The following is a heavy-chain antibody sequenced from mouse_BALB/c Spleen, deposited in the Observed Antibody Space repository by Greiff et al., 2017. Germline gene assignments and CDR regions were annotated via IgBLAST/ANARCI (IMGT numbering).Heavy chain of an antibody. Sequence: EVKLQESGGGLVKPGGSLKLSCAASGFAFSSYDMSWVRQTPEKRLEWVAYISSGGGSTYYPDTVKGRFTISRDNAKNTLYLQMSSLKSEDTAMYYCARHYGNSWFAYWGQGTLVTVSA. CDR2: ISSGGGST. CDR3: ARHYGNSWFAY. V-gene: IGHV5-12-1*01. J-gene: IGHJ3*01. D-gene: IGHD2-1*01. CDR1: GFAFSSYD.